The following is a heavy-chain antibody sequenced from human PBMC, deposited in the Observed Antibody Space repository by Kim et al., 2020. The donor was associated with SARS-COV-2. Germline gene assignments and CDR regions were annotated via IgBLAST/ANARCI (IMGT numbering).Heavy chain of an antibody. CDR2: IYHSGST. V-gene: IGHV4-38-2*02. Sequence: SETLSLTRTVSGYSISSGYYWGWIRQPPGKGLEWIGSIYHSGSTYYNPSLKSRVTISVDTSKNQFSLKLSSVTAADTAVYYCARDRTVHYYGSGSYSDYWGQGTLVTVSS. CDR3: ARDRTVHYYGSGSYSDY. J-gene: IGHJ4*02. CDR1: GYSISSGYY. D-gene: IGHD3-10*01.